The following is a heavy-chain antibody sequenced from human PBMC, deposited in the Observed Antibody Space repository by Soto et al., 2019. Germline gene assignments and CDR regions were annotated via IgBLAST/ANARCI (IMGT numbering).Heavy chain of an antibody. CDR3: AKPSQYSYGSFGYYGMDV. CDR2: ISGSGGST. Sequence: QPGGSLRLTCAASGFTFSSYAMSWVRQAPGKGLEWVSAISGSGGSTYYADSVKGRFTISRDNSKNTLYLQMNSLRAEDTAVYYCAKPSQYSYGSFGYYGMDVWGQGPPEPSP. D-gene: IGHD5-18*01. CDR1: GFTFSSYA. J-gene: IGHJ6*02. V-gene: IGHV3-23*01.